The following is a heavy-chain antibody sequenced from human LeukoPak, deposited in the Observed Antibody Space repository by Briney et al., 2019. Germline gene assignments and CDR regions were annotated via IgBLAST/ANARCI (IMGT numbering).Heavy chain of an antibody. J-gene: IGHJ4*02. V-gene: IGHV3-53*01. CDR2: IYSGGST. D-gene: IGHD4-17*01. CDR1: GFTVSSNY. CDR3: VRGDYGDYTLFDY. Sequence: GGSLRLSCAASGFTVSSNYMSWVRQAPGEELEWVSVIYSGGSTYYADSVKGRFTISRDNSKNTLYLQMNSLRAEDTAVYYCVRGDYGDYTLFDYWGQGTLVTVSS.